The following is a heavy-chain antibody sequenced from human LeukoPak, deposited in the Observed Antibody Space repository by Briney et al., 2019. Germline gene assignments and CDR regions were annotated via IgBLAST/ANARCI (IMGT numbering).Heavy chain of an antibody. CDR2: ISYDGSNK. D-gene: IGHD5-24*01. J-gene: IGHJ4*02. Sequence: GGSLRLSCAASGFTFSSYTMHWVRQAPGKGLEWVAVISYDGSNKYYADSVKGRFTISRDNSKNTLYLQMNSLRAEDTAVYYCARDVRDGYGHWYFDYWGQGTLVTVSS. CDR1: GFTFSSYT. V-gene: IGHV3-30*04. CDR3: ARDVRDGYGHWYFDY.